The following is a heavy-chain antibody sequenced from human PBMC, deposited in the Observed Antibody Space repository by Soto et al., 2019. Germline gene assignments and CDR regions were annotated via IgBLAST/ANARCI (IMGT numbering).Heavy chain of an antibody. CDR2: INPSNANK. J-gene: IGHJ4*02. CDR3: ATPQDYDGCLDS. V-gene: IGHV1-46*01. Sequence: ASVKVSCKASGYSFSSHYMHWVRQAPGQGLEWMGVINPSNANKNYAQKFQGRVTITTDTSGNTAYLELNSLISEDTAVYYCATPQDYDGCLDSWGQGTLVTVSS. CDR1: GYSFSSHY. D-gene: IGHD3-22*01.